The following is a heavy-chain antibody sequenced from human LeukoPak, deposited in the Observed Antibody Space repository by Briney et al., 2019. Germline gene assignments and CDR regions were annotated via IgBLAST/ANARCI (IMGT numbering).Heavy chain of an antibody. CDR2: IYYSGST. D-gene: IGHD6-19*01. V-gene: IGHV4-59*01. J-gene: IGHJ4*02. CDR3: ARGSRYSSGWYYFDY. Sequence: SETLSLTCTVSGISISSYYWSWIRQPPGKGLEWIGYIYYSGSTNYNPSLKSRVTISVDTSKNQFSLKLSSVTAADTAVYYCARGSRYSSGWYYFDYWGQGTLVTVSS. CDR1: GISISSYY.